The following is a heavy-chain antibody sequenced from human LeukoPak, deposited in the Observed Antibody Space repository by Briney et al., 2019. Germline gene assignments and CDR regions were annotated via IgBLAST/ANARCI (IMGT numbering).Heavy chain of an antibody. CDR3: ASGVRAYYYYYMDV. CDR2: IKQDGSEK. V-gene: IGHV3-7*01. Sequence: GGSLRLSCAASGFTFSSYWMSWVRQAPGKGLEWVANIKQDGSEKYYVDSVKGRFTISRDNAKNSLYLQMNSLRAEDTAVYYCASGVRAYYYYYMDVWGKGTTVTVSS. CDR1: GFTFSSYW. J-gene: IGHJ6*03.